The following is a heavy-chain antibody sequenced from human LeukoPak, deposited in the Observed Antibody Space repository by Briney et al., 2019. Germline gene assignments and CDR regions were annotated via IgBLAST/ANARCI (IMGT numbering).Heavy chain of an antibody. V-gene: IGHV4-59*08. Sequence: GSLRLSCAASGFTFSSYAMSWVRQPPGKGLEWVGYIHYSGITNYNPSLKSRVTISVDTSKNQFSLKLSSVTAADTAVYYCARVVAATPYYYYYMDVWGKGTTVTVSS. D-gene: IGHD2-15*01. CDR1: GFTFSSYA. J-gene: IGHJ6*03. CDR2: IHYSGIT. CDR3: ARVVAATPYYYYYMDV.